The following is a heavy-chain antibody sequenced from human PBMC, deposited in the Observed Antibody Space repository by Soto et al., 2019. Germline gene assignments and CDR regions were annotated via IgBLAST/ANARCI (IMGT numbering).Heavy chain of an antibody. D-gene: IGHD6-13*01. CDR3: AREGIAAADYYFDY. Sequence: ASVKVSCKVSGYTLTELSMHWVRQAPGKGLEWMGGFDPEDGETIYAQKFQGRVTITRDTSASTAYMELSSLRSEDTAVYYCAREGIAAADYYFDYWGQGTLVTVSS. V-gene: IGHV1-24*01. CDR2: FDPEDGET. CDR1: GYTLTELS. J-gene: IGHJ4*02.